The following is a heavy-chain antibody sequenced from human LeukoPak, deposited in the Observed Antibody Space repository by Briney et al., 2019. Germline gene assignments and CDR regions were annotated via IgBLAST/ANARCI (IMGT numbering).Heavy chain of an antibody. CDR2: INTKTGRT. CDR1: GYTFTDYY. D-gene: IGHD3-3*01. J-gene: IGHJ5*02. Sequence: ASVKVSCKTSGYTFTDYYIHWVRQAPGQGLEWMGWINTKTGRTSSARKFQGRVTMTRDPSITTVYMDMAWLTSDDTAIYFCARADFNDAGSYLIGPWGQGTLVTVSS. CDR3: ARADFNDAGSYLIGP. V-gene: IGHV1-2*02.